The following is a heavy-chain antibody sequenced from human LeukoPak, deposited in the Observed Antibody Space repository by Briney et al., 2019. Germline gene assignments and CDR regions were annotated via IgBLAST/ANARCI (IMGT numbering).Heavy chain of an antibody. CDR3: ARSWDYSNYDY. D-gene: IGHD4-11*01. J-gene: IGHJ4*02. V-gene: IGHV1-2*02. Sequence: ASVKVSCKASGYTFTGYYMHWVRQAPGQGLEWMGWINPNSGGTNCAQKFQGRVTMTRDTSISTAYMELSRLRSDDTAVYYCARSWDYSNYDYWGQGTLVTVSS. CDR1: GYTFTGYY. CDR2: INPNSGGT.